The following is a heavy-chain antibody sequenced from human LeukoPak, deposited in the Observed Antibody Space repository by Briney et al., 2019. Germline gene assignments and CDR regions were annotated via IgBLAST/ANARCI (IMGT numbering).Heavy chain of an antibody. J-gene: IGHJ6*03. CDR2: INHSGST. Sequence: SETLSLTCAVYGGSFSGYYWSWIRQPPGKGLEWIGEINHSGSTNYNPSLKSRVTISVDTSKNQFSLKLSSVTAADTAVYYCARLRVATGHYYYYMDVWGKGTTVTVSS. D-gene: IGHD7-27*01. CDR3: ARLRVATGHYYYYMDV. V-gene: IGHV4-34*01. CDR1: GGSFSGYY.